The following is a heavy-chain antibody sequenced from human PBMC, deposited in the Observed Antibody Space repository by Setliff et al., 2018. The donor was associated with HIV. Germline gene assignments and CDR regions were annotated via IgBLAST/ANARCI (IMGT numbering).Heavy chain of an antibody. CDR3: ARLGYSGSLVGAFDI. D-gene: IGHD1-26*01. J-gene: IGHJ3*02. Sequence: TSETLSLTCTVSGYSISSGYYWGWIRQPPGKGLEWIGSIYHSGITYYNSSLKSRVTISVDTSKSQFSLNLTSVTAADTAVYYCARLGYSGSLVGAFDIWGQGTMVTVSS. CDR2: IYHSGIT. V-gene: IGHV4-38-2*02. CDR1: GYSISSGYY.